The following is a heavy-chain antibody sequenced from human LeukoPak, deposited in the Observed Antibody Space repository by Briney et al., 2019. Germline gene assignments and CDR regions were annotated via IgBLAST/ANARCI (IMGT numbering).Heavy chain of an antibody. J-gene: IGHJ4*02. CDR2: IWYDGSNK. CDR3: AKTLQGYVGYFDY. Sequence: GGSLRLSCAASGFTFSSYGMHWVRQAPGKGLEWVAVIWYDGSNKYYADSVKGRFTISRDNSKNTLHLQMNSLRAEDTAVYYCAKTLQGYVGYFDYWGQGTLVTVSS. CDR1: GFTFSSYG. D-gene: IGHD6-13*01. V-gene: IGHV3-33*06.